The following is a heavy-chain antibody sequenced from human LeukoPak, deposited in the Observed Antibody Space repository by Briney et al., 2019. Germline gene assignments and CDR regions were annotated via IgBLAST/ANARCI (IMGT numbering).Heavy chain of an antibody. V-gene: IGHV3-30*04. CDR1: GFTFSSYA. Sequence: GGSLRLSCAASGFTFSSYAMHWVRQAPGKGLEWVAVISYDGSNKYYADSVKGRFTISRDNSKNTLYLQMNSLRAEDTAVYYCAKDRSYYYGSGSYYKEGTPWFDPWGQGTLVTVSS. J-gene: IGHJ5*02. CDR3: AKDRSYYYGSGSYYKEGTPWFDP. CDR2: ISYDGSNK. D-gene: IGHD3-10*01.